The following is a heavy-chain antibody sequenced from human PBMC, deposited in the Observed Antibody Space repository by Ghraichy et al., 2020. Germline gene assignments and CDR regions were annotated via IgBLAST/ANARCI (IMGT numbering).Heavy chain of an antibody. CDR3: ARGWGRFDY. V-gene: IGHV3-7*01. Sequence: GGSLRLSCAASGFACNSYRMNWVRQAPGKGLEWVAYIKYDGSAEYYVDSVKGRFAISRDNAKNSLFLQMNSLRAEDTAVYYCARGWGRFDYWGQGTLVTVSS. CDR2: IKYDGSAE. J-gene: IGHJ4*02. D-gene: IGHD2-21*02. CDR1: GFACNSYR.